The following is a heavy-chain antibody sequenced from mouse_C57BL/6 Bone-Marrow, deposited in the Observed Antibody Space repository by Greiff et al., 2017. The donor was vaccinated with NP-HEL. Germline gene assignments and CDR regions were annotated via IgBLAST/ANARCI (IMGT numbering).Heavy chain of an antibody. CDR1: GFSLTSYG. D-gene: IGHD2-3*01. CDR2: IWRGGST. Sequence: QVHVKQSGPGLVQPSQSLSITCTVSGFSLTSYGVHWVRQSPGKGLEWLGVIWRGGSTDYNAAFMSRLSITKDNSKSQVFFKMNSLQADDTAIYYCAKRGGGWLLSYAMDYWGQGTSVTVSS. V-gene: IGHV2-5*01. CDR3: AKRGGGWLLSYAMDY. J-gene: IGHJ4*01.